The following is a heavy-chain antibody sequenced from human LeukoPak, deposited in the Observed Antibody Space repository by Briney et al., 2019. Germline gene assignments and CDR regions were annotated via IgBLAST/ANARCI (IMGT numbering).Heavy chain of an antibody. Sequence: SETLSLTCTVSGGSISSYYWSWIRQPPGKGLEWIGCIYYSGSTNYSPSLKSRVTISVDTSKNQFSLKLSSVTAADTAVYYCARAGYSYGPIGYWGQGTLVTVSS. CDR1: GGSISSYY. CDR3: ARAGYSYGPIGY. CDR2: IYYSGST. D-gene: IGHD5-18*01. V-gene: IGHV4-59*01. J-gene: IGHJ4*02.